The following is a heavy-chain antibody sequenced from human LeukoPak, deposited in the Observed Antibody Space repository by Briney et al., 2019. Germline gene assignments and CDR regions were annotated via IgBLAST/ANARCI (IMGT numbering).Heavy chain of an antibody. CDR3: ARNHFDY. CDR2: ISYDGSNK. V-gene: IGHV3-30-3*01. J-gene: IGHJ4*02. Sequence: QPGRSLKLSCAASGFTLSSYAMHWVHQAPGKGLEWVAVISYDGSNKYYADSVKGRFTISRDNSKNTLYLQMNSLRAEDTAVYYCARNHFDYWGQGTLVTVSS. CDR1: GFTLSSYA.